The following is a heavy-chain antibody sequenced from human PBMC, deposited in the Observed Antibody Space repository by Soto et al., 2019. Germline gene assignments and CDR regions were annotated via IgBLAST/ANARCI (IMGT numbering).Heavy chain of an antibody. CDR2: ISPSTGKA. Sequence: QVQLVQSGADVKKPGASVKLSCKASGYTFMHYDIGWVRQAPGQGPEWLGRISPSTGKADYPQKLQGRVTMTTETSTTTAYMEMRSLRPDDTAVYYCARDQTKWLNEAYDLWGQWTMVTVSS. V-gene: IGHV1-18*01. J-gene: IGHJ3*01. D-gene: IGHD2-8*01. CDR1: GYTFMHYD. CDR3: ARDQTKWLNEAYDL.